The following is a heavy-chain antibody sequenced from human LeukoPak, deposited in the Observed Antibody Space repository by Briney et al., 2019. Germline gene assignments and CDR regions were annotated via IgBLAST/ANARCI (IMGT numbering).Heavy chain of an antibody. J-gene: IGHJ4*02. V-gene: IGHV3-21*01. CDR2: ISSSSSYI. D-gene: IGHD2-21*01. CDR1: GFTFSSYS. CDR3: ASWGELWWDRSY. Sequence: KPGGSLRLSRAASGFTFSSYSMNWVGQAPGKGLEWVSSISSSSSYIYYADSVKGRFTISRDNAKNSLYLQMNSLRAEDTAVYYCASWGELWWDRSYWGQGTLVTVSS.